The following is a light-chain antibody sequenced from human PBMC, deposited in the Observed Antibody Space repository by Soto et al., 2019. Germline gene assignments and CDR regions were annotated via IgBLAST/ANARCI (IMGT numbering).Light chain of an antibody. V-gene: IGKV1-5*03. CDR2: KAS. CDR3: QQYNSVPLT. CDR1: QSISSW. J-gene: IGKJ4*01. Sequence: DIQMTQSPSTLSASVGDRVTITCRASQSISSWLAWYQQKPGKAPKLLIYKASTLETGVPSRFSGSGSGTEFILTISSLQPDDFATYCCQQYNSVPLTFGGGTKVEI.